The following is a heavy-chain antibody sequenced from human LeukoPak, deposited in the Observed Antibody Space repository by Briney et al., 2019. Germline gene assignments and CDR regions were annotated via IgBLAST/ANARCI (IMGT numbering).Heavy chain of an antibody. V-gene: IGHV3-48*04. D-gene: IGHD6-13*01. CDR3: ARAGSGSSWSASYMDV. CDR1: GFTFSSYS. J-gene: IGHJ6*03. Sequence: GGSLRLSCAASGFTFSSYSMNWVRQAPGKGLEWVSYISSSSSTIYYADSVKGRFTISRDNAKNSLYLQMNSMRAEDTAVYYCARAGSGSSWSASYMDVWGKGTTVTVSS. CDR2: ISSSSSTI.